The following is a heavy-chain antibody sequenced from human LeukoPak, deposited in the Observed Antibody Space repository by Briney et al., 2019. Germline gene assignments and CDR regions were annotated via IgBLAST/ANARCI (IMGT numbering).Heavy chain of an antibody. CDR2: ISGSGGST. J-gene: IGHJ3*02. CDR1: GFTFSSYG. V-gene: IGHV3-23*01. CDR3: AKDLWFGELEDTFDI. D-gene: IGHD3-10*01. Sequence: GGSLRLSCAASGFTFSSYGMSWVRQAPGKGLEWVSAISGSGGSTYYADSVKGRFTISRDNSKNTLYLQMNSLRAEDTAVYYCAKDLWFGELEDTFDIWGQGTMVTVSS.